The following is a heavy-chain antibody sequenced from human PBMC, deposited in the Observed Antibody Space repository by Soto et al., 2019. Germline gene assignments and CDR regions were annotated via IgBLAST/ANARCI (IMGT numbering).Heavy chain of an antibody. CDR2: IYYSGST. CDR1: GGSISSGGYY. CDR3: ARDLRNAQWDYYYYYGMDV. J-gene: IGHJ6*02. V-gene: IGHV4-31*03. Sequence: SETLSLTCTVSGGSISSGGYYWSWIRQHPGKGLEWIGYIYYSGSTYYNPSLKSRVTISVDTSKNQFSLKLSSVTAADTAVYYCARDLRNAQWDYYYYYGMDVWGQGTTVTVSS. D-gene: IGHD1-1*01.